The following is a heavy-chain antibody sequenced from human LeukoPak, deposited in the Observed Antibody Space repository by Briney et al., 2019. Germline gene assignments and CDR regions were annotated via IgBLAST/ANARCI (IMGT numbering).Heavy chain of an antibody. Sequence: SETLSLTCAVYGGSFSGCYWSWIRQPPGKGLEWIGEINHSGSTNYNPSLKSRVTISVDTSKNQFSLKLSSVTAADTAVYYCARGRRSSGGSCYDYWGQGTLVTVSS. J-gene: IGHJ4*02. CDR2: INHSGST. CDR3: ARGRRSSGGSCYDY. D-gene: IGHD2-15*01. V-gene: IGHV4-34*01. CDR1: GGSFSGCY.